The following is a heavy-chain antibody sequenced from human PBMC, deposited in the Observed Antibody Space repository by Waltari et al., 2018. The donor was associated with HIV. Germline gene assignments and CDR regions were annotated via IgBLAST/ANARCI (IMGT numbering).Heavy chain of an antibody. V-gene: IGHV1-24*01. J-gene: IGHJ6*02. CDR1: GHTLSELS. CDR2: FDPEDDET. Sequence: QVQLVQSGAEVKKPGASVKVSCKVSGHTLSELSMHWVRQVHGKGLEWMGNFDPEDDETIYAQKFQGRVTMTEDTSSDTAYMELSSLTSGDTAVYYCATDFSGMVRAYSYYSLDVWGQGTTVTVSS. D-gene: IGHD3-10*01. CDR3: ATDFSGMVRAYSYYSLDV.